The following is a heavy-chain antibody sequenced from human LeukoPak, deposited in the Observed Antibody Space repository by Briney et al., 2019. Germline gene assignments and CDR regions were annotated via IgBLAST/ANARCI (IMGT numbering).Heavy chain of an antibody. CDR2: IYYSGST. CDR1: GGSISSYY. CDR3: ARDPGATNAFDI. D-gene: IGHD1-26*01. Sequence: SETLSLTCTVSGGSISSYYWSWIRQPPGKGLEWIGYIYYSGSTNYNPSLKSRVTISVDTSKNQFSLKLSSVTAADTAVYYCARDPGATNAFDIWGQGTMVTVSS. J-gene: IGHJ3*02. V-gene: IGHV4-59*01.